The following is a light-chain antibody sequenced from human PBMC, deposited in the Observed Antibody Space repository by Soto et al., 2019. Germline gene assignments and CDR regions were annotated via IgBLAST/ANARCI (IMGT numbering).Light chain of an antibody. CDR1: QSVSDW. V-gene: IGKV1-5*01. CDR2: DAS. CDR3: QHYNSYTWT. J-gene: IGKJ1*01. Sequence: DIQMTQSPSTLSSSVGDRVTITCRASQSVSDWLAWYQQKPGKAPKLLIYDASSLESAVPSRFSGSGSGTEFTLTSSILQPDDFANYYCQHYNSYTWTFGQGTKVEIK.